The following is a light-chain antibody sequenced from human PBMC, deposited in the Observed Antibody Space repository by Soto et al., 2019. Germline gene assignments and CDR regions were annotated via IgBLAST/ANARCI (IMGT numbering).Light chain of an antibody. CDR2: DAS. J-gene: IGKJ5*01. CDR3: QQFTTYPIT. CDR1: QGISSA. V-gene: IGKV1-13*02. Sequence: MQLTKTKSSLSASVGDRVTITCRASQGISSALAWYQQKPGKAPKLLIYDASSLESGVPSRFSGSGSGTDFTLTISSLQPEDFATYYCQQFTTYPITFGQGTRLEIK.